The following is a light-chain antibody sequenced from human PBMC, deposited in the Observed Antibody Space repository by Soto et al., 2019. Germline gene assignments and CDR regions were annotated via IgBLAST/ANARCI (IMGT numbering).Light chain of an antibody. V-gene: IGKV3D-20*02. J-gene: IGKJ4*01. CDR2: GTS. CDR1: QSISNNH. Sequence: EIVLTQSPGTLSLSPGERVTLSCRASQSISNNHLAWYQQKPGQAPRLLIHGTSNRATGIPDRFTGSGSRTDFTLTISSLEPEDFAVYYCQQRSNWPLTLGGGTKVDIK. CDR3: QQRSNWPLT.